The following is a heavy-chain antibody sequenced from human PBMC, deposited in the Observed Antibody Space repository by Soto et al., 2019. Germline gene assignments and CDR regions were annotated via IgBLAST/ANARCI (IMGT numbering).Heavy chain of an antibody. J-gene: IGHJ3*02. V-gene: IGHV3-30-3*01. CDR3: ARDQEQWLVEDAFDI. Sequence: QVQLVESGGGVVQPGRSLRLSCAASGFTFSSYAMHWVRQAPGKGLEWVAVISYDGSNKYYADSVKGRFTISRDNSKNTLYLQMNSLRAEDTAVYYCARDQEQWLVEDAFDIWGQGTMVTVSS. CDR2: ISYDGSNK. CDR1: GFTFSSYA. D-gene: IGHD6-19*01.